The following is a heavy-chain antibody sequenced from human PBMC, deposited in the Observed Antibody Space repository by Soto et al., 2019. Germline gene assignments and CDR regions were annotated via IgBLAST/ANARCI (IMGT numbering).Heavy chain of an antibody. J-gene: IGHJ6*02. V-gene: IGHV3-21*01. CDR1: GFTFSSYS. D-gene: IGHD2-15*01. CDR2: ISSSSSYI. Sequence: GGSLRLSCAASGFTFSSYSMNWVRQAPGKGLEWVSSISSSSSYIYYADSVKGRFTISRDNAKNSLYLQMNSLRAEDTAVYYCARERGGDVVVVAATLISYYYGMDVWGQGTTVTVSS. CDR3: ARERGGDVVVVAATLISYYYGMDV.